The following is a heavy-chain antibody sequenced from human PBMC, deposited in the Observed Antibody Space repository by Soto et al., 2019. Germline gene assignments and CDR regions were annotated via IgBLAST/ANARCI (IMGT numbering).Heavy chain of an antibody. CDR1: GFTFSSYS. J-gene: IGHJ4*02. V-gene: IGHV3-48*01. CDR3: TRLLYDSGDYVGY. D-gene: IGHD4-17*01. CDR2: ISPSDTTI. Sequence: PGGSLRLSCAASGFTFSSYSMNWVRQAPGKGLEWVAYISPSDTTIYYADSVKGRFTISRDDSKNSVYLQMNSLRVDDTALYYCTRLLYDSGDYVGYWGQGTLVTVSS.